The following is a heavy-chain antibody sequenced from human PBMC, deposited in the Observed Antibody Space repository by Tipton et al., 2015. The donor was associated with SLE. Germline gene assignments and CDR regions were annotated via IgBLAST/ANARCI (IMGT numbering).Heavy chain of an antibody. D-gene: IGHD1-26*01. CDR2: ISSTSSYT. V-gene: IGHV3-21*01. CDR3: ARALRTSGAYFDY. Sequence: SLRLSCAASGFTFDGYAMHWVRQAPGKGLEWVSFISSTSSYTFYADSVKGRFTISRDNAKNSLYLQMNSLRAEDTAVYYCARALRTSGAYFDYWGQGTLVTVSS. CDR1: GFTFDGYA. J-gene: IGHJ4*02.